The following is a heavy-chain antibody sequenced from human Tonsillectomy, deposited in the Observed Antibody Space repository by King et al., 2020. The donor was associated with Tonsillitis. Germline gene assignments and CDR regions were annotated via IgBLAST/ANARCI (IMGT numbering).Heavy chain of an antibody. CDR1: GFTFRDYY. CDR2: ISSSSSYT. Sequence: VQLVESGGGLVKPGGSLRLSCAASGFTFRDYYMSWIRQAPGKGLEWVSYISSSSSYTNYADSVKGRFTISRDNAKNSLYLQMNSLRAEDTAVYYCARVNGGNSRWFDPWGQGTLVTVSS. V-gene: IGHV3-11*05. D-gene: IGHD4-23*01. CDR3: ARVNGGNSRWFDP. J-gene: IGHJ5*02.